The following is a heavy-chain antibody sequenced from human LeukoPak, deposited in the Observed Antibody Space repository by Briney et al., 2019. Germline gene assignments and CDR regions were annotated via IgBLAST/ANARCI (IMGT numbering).Heavy chain of an antibody. CDR2: ISAYNGNT. CDR3: ARTGLELRGPVARAFDI. V-gene: IGHV1-18*04. Sequence: ASVKVSCKASGYTFTGYYMHWVRQAPGQGLEWMGWISAYNGNTNYAQKLQGRVTMTTDTSTSTAYMELRSLRSDDTAVYYCARTGLELRGPVARAFDIWGQGTMVTVSS. J-gene: IGHJ3*02. D-gene: IGHD1-7*01. CDR1: GYTFTGYY.